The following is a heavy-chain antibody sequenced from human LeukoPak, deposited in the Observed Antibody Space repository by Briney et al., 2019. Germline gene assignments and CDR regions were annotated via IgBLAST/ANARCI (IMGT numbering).Heavy chain of an antibody. Sequence: SETLSLTRTVSGGSISSYYWSWIRQPAGKGLEWIGRIYTSGSTNYNPSLKSRVTMSVDTSKNQFSLKLSSVTAADTAVYYCARAIEDSYGYKLYYYYYYMDVWGKGTTVTVSS. J-gene: IGHJ6*03. V-gene: IGHV4-4*07. CDR1: GGSISSYY. CDR3: ARAIEDSYGYKLYYYYYYMDV. CDR2: IYTSGST. D-gene: IGHD5-18*01.